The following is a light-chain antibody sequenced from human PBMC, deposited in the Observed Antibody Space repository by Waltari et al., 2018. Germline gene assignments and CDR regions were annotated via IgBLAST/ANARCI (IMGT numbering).Light chain of an antibody. J-gene: IGKJ2*01. CDR3: QHYTNYPVT. CDR1: QSISNW. V-gene: IGKV1-5*03. CDR2: KAS. Sequence: DIQMTQSPSTLSASVGERVTITCRASQSISNWLAWYQQRPGKAPKLLIYKASSLESGVPSRFSGGGSGTEFTLTISSLQPDDSATYYCQHYTNYPVTFGQGTKLEIK.